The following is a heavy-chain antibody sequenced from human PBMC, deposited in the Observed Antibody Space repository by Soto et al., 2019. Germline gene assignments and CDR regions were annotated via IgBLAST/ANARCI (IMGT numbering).Heavy chain of an antibody. Sequence: VASVKVSCKASGYTFTSYGISWVRQAPGQGLEWMGWISAYNGNTNYAQKLQGRVTMTTDTSTSTAYMELRSLRSDDTAVYYCARDEYSGYDSPNYYFDYWGQGTLVTVSS. V-gene: IGHV1-18*04. CDR2: ISAYNGNT. J-gene: IGHJ4*02. CDR1: GYTFTSYG. D-gene: IGHD5-12*01. CDR3: ARDEYSGYDSPNYYFDY.